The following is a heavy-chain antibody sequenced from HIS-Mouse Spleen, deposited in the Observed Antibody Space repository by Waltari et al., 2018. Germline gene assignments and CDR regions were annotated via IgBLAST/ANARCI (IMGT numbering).Heavy chain of an antibody. CDR3: AREAVPGSYYDY. CDR1: GGSISSSRYY. D-gene: IGHD1-26*01. CDR2: IYYSGST. Sequence: QLQLQESGPGLVKPSETLSLTCTVSGGSISSSRYYWGWIRQPPGKGLEWIGSIYYSGSTYYNPSLKSRVTISVDTSKNQFSLKLSSVTAADTAVYYCAREAVPGSYYDYWGQGTLVTVSS. V-gene: IGHV4-39*07. J-gene: IGHJ4*02.